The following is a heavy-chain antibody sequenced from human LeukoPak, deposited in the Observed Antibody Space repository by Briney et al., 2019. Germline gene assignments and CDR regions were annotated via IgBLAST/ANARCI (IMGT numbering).Heavy chain of an antibody. CDR2: IHYSGST. V-gene: IGHV4-59*01. D-gene: IGHD6-6*01. CDR3: ARGRPLVYFDY. Sequence: PSETLSLTCNVSGGSMNRNYWSWIRQPPGKGLEWIGYIHYSGSTNYNPSLKSRVTITEDTSKNQFSLKLSSVTAADTAFYYCARGRPLVYFDYWGQGALVTASS. J-gene: IGHJ4*02. CDR1: GGSMNRNY.